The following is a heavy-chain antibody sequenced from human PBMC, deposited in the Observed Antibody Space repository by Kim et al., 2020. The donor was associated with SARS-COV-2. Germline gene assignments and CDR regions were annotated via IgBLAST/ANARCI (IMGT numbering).Heavy chain of an antibody. CDR3: ARGRIAIFGVVTEFDY. D-gene: IGHD3-3*01. J-gene: IGHJ4*02. V-gene: IGHV4-31*02. Sequence: VKIRVTISVDTYKNQFSLKLSSVTAADTAVYYCARGRIAIFGVVTEFDYWGQGTLVTVSS.